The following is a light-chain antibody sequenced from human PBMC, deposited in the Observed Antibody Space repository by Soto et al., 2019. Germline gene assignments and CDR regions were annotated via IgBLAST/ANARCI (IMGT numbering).Light chain of an antibody. V-gene: IGKV3-20*01. CDR2: GVS. J-gene: IGKJ2*01. Sequence: ETVLTQSPGTLSLCPGEGATLSCRASQTVGTSQLAWYQQKPGQSPRLLIYGVSNRATDIPDRFGGSGSGTDFTLTISRLEPEDFAVYYCHQYSNPPHTFGQGTKLEIK. CDR1: QTVGTSQ. CDR3: HQYSNPPHT.